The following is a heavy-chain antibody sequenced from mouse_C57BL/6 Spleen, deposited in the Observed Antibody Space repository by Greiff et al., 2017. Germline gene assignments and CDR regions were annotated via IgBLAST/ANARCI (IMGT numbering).Heavy chain of an antibody. D-gene: IGHD1-1*01. CDR3: ARRYGFLYFDY. CDR1: GYTFTSYW. J-gene: IGHJ2*01. V-gene: IGHV1-61*01. CDR2: IYPSDSET. Sequence: QVQLQQPGAELVRPGSSVKLSCKASGYTFTSYWMDWVKQRPGQGLEWIGNIYPSDSETHYNQKFKDKATLTVDKSSSTAYMQLSSLTSEDSAVYYCARRYGFLYFDYWGQGTTLTVSS.